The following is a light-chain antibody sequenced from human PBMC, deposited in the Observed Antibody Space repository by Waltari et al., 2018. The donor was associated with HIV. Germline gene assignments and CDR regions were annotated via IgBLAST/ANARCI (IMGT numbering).Light chain of an antibody. CDR3: TSYVSGSTPV. CDR1: DVNDYEY. CDR2: EVS. V-gene: IGLV2-14*01. J-gene: IGLJ2*01. Sequence: QSALTQPASVSGSPGQSITISCDVNDYEYLSWYQQHPGKAPKVIIYEVSNRPSGLSFRFSGSKSGNTATLTISGLQPEDEADYFCTSYVSGSTPVFGRGTKVTVL.